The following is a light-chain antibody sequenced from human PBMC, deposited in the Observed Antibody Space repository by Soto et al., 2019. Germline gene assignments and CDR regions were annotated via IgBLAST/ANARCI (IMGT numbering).Light chain of an antibody. CDR1: RSISSY. V-gene: IGKV3-11*01. CDR3: QQRSNWPIT. J-gene: IGKJ5*01. CDR2: DAS. Sequence: GDSATLSCRASRSISSYLAWYQQKPGQTPSLLIYDASNRATDIPARFSGSGSGTDFTLTISSLEPEDFAVYYGQQRSNWPITFGQGTRLEIK.